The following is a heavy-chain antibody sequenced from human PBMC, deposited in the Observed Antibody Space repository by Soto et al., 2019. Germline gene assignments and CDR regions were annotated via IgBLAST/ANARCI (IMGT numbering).Heavy chain of an antibody. V-gene: IGHV5-10-1*01. CDR3: ARTSLYGDKAAYGMDV. J-gene: IGHJ6*02. CDR1: GYSFTSYW. D-gene: IGHD4-17*01. CDR2: IDPSDSYT. Sequence: GESLKISCKGSGYSFTSYWISWVRQMPGKGLGWMGRIDPSDSYTNYSPSFQGHVTISADKSISTAYLQWSSLKASDTAMYYCARTSLYGDKAAYGMDVWGQGTTVTVSS.